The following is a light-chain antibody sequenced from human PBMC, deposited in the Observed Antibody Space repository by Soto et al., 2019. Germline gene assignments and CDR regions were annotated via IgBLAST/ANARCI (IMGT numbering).Light chain of an antibody. CDR2: DVS. CDR1: SSDVGDYNY. CDR3: SSYTSISTL. V-gene: IGLV2-14*01. Sequence: QSALTQPASVSGSTGQSITIYCTGTSSDVGDYNYVSWYQQHPGKAPKLMLYDVSNRPSGISNRFSGSKSGNTASLTISGLQAEDEADYYCSSYTSISTLFGTGTKRTVL. J-gene: IGLJ1*01.